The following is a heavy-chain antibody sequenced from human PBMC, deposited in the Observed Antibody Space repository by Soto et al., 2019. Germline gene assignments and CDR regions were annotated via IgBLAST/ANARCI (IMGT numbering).Heavy chain of an antibody. Sequence: GGSLRLSCAASGFSFSAYAMNWVRQAPGKGLQWVSGLVGSGADKNYADSVRGRFTVSRDNSKNTLYLQMNSLRAEDTAVYYCAKDGSREGLPPKDYYYGMDVWGQGTTVTVSS. CDR2: LVGSGADK. J-gene: IGHJ6*02. V-gene: IGHV3-23*01. D-gene: IGHD1-26*01. CDR1: GFSFSAYA. CDR3: AKDGSREGLPPKDYYYGMDV.